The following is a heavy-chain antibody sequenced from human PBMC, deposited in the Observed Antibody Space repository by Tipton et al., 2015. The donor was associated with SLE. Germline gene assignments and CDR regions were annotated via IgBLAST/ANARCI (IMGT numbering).Heavy chain of an antibody. Sequence: GSLRLSCAASGFTLRSYWMSWVRQAPGKGLDWVANIKEDGSVKNYADSVKGRFTISRDNAKKSLYLRMNSLRVEDTAIYYCVRENRYNWNDGWFDPWGQGALVTVSS. CDR3: VRENRYNWNDGWFDP. D-gene: IGHD1-20*01. V-gene: IGHV3-7*01. CDR1: GFTLRSYW. CDR2: IKEDGSVK. J-gene: IGHJ5*02.